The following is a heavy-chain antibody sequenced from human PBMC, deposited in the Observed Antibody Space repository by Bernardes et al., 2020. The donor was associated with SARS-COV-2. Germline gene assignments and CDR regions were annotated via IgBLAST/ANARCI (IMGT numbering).Heavy chain of an antibody. CDR2: ISYDGSNK. J-gene: IGHJ4*02. D-gene: IGHD3-22*01. CDR3: AKSRWIYYYDSSGYSLFDY. CDR1: GFTFSSYG. Sequence: GGSLRLSCAASGFTFSSYGMHWVRQAPGKGLEWVAVISYDGSNKYYADSVKGRFTISRDNSKNTLYLQMNSLRAEDTAVYYCAKSRWIYYYDSSGYSLFDYWGQGTLVTVSS. V-gene: IGHV3-30*18.